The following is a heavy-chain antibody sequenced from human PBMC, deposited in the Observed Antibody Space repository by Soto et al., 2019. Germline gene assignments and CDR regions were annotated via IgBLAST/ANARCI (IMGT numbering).Heavy chain of an antibody. CDR3: ARGQSYYDSSGYSA. CDR2: IYYSGST. Sequence: SETLSLTCTVSGGSVSSGSYYWSWIRQPPGKGLEWIGYIYYSGSTNYNPSLKSRVTISVDTSKNQFSLKLSSVTAADTAVYYCARGQSYYDSSGYSAWGQGTLVTVSS. J-gene: IGHJ5*02. V-gene: IGHV4-61*01. CDR1: GGSVSSGSYY. D-gene: IGHD3-22*01.